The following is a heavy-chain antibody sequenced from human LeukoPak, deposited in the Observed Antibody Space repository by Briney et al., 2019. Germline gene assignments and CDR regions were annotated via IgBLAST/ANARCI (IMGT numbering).Heavy chain of an antibody. CDR2: ISSSSSYI. J-gene: IGHJ4*02. V-gene: IGHV3-21*01. CDR3: AGDSYDFPGCTY. Sequence: GGSLRLSCAASGFTFSSYSMNWVRQAPGKGLEWVSSISSSSSYIYYADSVKGRFTISRDNAKNSLYLQMNSLRAEDTAVYYCAGDSYDFPGCTYWGQGTLVTVSS. CDR1: GFTFSSYS. D-gene: IGHD3-3*01.